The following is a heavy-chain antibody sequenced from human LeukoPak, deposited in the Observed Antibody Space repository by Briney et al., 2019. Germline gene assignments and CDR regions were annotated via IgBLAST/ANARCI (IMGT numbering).Heavy chain of an antibody. CDR1: GGSIGTYY. J-gene: IGHJ4*02. Sequence: PSETLSLTCTVSGGSIGTYYWSWIRQPPGKGLEWIGYIYYSGITNSNPSLTSRVTISVDTSKIHFSLKLSSVTAADTAVYYCAREGDSSNFDYWGQGILVTVSS. CDR2: IYYSGIT. CDR3: AREGDSSNFDY. D-gene: IGHD2-21*02. V-gene: IGHV4-59*01.